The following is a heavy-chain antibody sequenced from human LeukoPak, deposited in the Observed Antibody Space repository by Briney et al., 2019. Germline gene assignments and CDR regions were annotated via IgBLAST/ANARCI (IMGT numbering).Heavy chain of an antibody. Sequence: SETLSLTCAVYGVSFSGYYWSWIRQPPGKGLEWIGEINHSGSTNYNPSLKSRVTISVDTSKSQFSLKLSSVTAADTAVYYCARAFRGIFGVFEAFDIWGQGTMVTVSS. J-gene: IGHJ3*02. CDR1: GVSFSGYY. V-gene: IGHV4-34*01. D-gene: IGHD3-3*01. CDR3: ARAFRGIFGVFEAFDI. CDR2: INHSGST.